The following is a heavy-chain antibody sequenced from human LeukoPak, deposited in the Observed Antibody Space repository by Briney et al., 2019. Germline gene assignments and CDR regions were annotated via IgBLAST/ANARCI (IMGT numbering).Heavy chain of an antibody. V-gene: IGHV3-30*02. CDR2: IRYDGSNK. CDR3: AKDQRSYYASGSHYRGGNWFDP. Sequence: GGSLRLSCAASGFSFNKYGMHWVRQAPGKGLEWVAFIRYDGSNKYYADSVKGRFTISRDNSKNTVYVQMNSLRAEDTAVYYCAKDQRSYYASGSHYRGGNWFDPWGRGTLVTVSS. J-gene: IGHJ5*02. CDR1: GFSFNKYG. D-gene: IGHD3-10*01.